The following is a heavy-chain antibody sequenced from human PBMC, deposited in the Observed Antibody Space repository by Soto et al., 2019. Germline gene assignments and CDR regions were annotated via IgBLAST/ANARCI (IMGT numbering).Heavy chain of an antibody. CDR2: ISGSGGST. D-gene: IGHD2-15*01. J-gene: IGHJ4*02. Sequence: GGSLRLSCAASGFTFSSYAMSWVRQAPGKGLEWVSAISGSGGSTYYADSVKGRFTISRDNSKNTLYLQMNSLRAEDTAVYYYAKGGCSGGSCYSYYFDYWGQGTLVTVSS. CDR3: AKGGCSGGSCYSYYFDY. V-gene: IGHV3-23*01. CDR1: GFTFSSYA.